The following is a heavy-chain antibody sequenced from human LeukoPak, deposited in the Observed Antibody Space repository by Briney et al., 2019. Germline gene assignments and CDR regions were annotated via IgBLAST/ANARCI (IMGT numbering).Heavy chain of an antibody. J-gene: IGHJ5*02. CDR3: ARHVRYNWNDGGWFDP. V-gene: IGHV4-39*01. D-gene: IGHD1-1*01. CDR2: IYYSGST. CDR1: GGSIISSSYY. Sequence: SETLSLTCTVSGGSIISSSYYWGWIRQPPGKGLEWIESIYYSGSTSDSPSLKSRLTISVDMSKNQFSLKLSSVTAADTAVYYCARHVRYNWNDGGWFDPWGQGTLVTVSS.